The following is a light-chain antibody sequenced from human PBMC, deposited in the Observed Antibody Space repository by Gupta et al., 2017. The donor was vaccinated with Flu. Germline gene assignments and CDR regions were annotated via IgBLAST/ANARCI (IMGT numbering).Light chain of an antibody. Sequence: EIVMTQFPLTLSVSPGERATLSCRASQHVGTSLAAYQQKPGLAPTLLIYDASMSATGIPARFSGSGGATESTLPISSLQSEDFALYYCQQYNNWPTFTFGPGTKVDIK. CDR1: QHVGTS. CDR2: DAS. J-gene: IGKJ3*01. V-gene: IGKV3-15*01. CDR3: QQYNNWPTFT.